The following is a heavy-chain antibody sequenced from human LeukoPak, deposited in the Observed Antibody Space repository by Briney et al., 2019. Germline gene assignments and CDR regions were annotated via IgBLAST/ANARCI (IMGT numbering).Heavy chain of an antibody. D-gene: IGHD3-22*01. Sequence: SVKVSCKASGGTFSSYAIGWVRQAPGQGLEWMGGIIPIFGTANYAQKFQGRVTITADESTSTAYMELSSLRSEDTAVYYCARVFYDSSGYYYFDYWGQGTLVTVSS. V-gene: IGHV1-69*13. CDR3: ARVFYDSSGYYYFDY. CDR2: IIPIFGTA. J-gene: IGHJ4*02. CDR1: GGTFSSYA.